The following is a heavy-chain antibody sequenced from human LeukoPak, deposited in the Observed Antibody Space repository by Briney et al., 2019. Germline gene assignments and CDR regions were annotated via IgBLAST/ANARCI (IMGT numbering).Heavy chain of an antibody. CDR2: ITASGGRA. Sequence: PGGSLRLSCAASGVTFSTHGMTWVRRAPGEGLEWISSITASGGRAIYAYSVKGRFTMSRDNSRSTLSLEMNSLRAGDTAVYYCARGGNGEGFNSHFDYWGQGSLVTVSS. J-gene: IGHJ4*02. CDR1: GVTFSTHG. D-gene: IGHD5-24*01. CDR3: ARGGNGEGFNSHFDY. V-gene: IGHV3-23*01.